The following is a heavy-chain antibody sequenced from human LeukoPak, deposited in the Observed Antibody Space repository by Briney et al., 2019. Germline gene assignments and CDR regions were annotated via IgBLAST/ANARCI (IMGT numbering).Heavy chain of an antibody. CDR2: ISGSGGST. V-gene: IGHV3-23*01. J-gene: IGHJ6*03. D-gene: IGHD2-2*01. Sequence: GGSLRLSCAASGFTFSSYAMSWVRQAPGKGLEWVSAISGSGGSTYYADSVKGRFTISRDNSKNTLYLQMNSLRAEDTAVYYCAKAGRYCSSTSCPRHFYYYYYMDVWGQGTTVTVSS. CDR3: AKAGRYCSSTSCPRHFYYYYYMDV. CDR1: GFTFSSYA.